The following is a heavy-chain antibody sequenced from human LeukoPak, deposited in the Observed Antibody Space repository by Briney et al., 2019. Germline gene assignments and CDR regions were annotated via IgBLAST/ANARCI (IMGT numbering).Heavy chain of an antibody. CDR1: GGSISSSSYY. CDR3: ARFTVTRGRYYYYMDV. V-gene: IGHV4-39*07. D-gene: IGHD4-11*01. Sequence: PSETLSLTCTVSGGSISSSSYYWGWIRQPPGKGLEWIGSIYYSGSTYYNPSLKSRVTISVDTSKNQFSLKLSSVTAADTAVYYCARFTVTRGRYYYYMDVWGKGTTVTVSS. CDR2: IYYSGST. J-gene: IGHJ6*03.